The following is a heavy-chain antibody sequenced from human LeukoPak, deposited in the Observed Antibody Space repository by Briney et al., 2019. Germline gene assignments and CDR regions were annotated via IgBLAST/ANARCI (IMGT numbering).Heavy chain of an antibody. V-gene: IGHV3-33*03. D-gene: IGHD6-19*01. CDR2: IWRDGSNR. J-gene: IGHJ4*02. CDR1: GFFFSHYA. Sequence: PGGSLRLSCGTSGFFFSHYAMHWVRQPPGKGLEWVTMIWRDGSNRFYADSVKGRFTISRDNARNTVYLQMNSLSADDTAVYYCVTDPPDSGWAFDSWSQGTLVTVSS. CDR3: VTDPPDSGWAFDS.